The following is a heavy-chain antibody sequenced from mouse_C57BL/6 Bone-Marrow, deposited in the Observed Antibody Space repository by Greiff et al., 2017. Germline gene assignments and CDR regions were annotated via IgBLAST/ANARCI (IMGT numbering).Heavy chain of an antibody. CDR1: GYTFTSYG. D-gene: IGHD2-2*01. CDR3: ARATMVTQFAY. Sequence: QVQLKQSGAELARPGASVKLSCKASGYTFTSYGISWVKQRTGQGLEWIGEIYPRSGNTYYNEKFKGKDTLTADKSSSTAYMELRSLTSEDSAVYFCARATMVTQFAYWGQGTLVTVSA. CDR2: IYPRSGNT. J-gene: IGHJ3*01. V-gene: IGHV1-81*01.